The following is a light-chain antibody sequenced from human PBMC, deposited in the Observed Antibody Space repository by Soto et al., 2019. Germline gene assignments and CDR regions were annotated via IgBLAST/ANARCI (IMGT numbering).Light chain of an antibody. Sequence: QSALTQPASVSGSPGQSITLSCTGTSSDIGGYDYVSWYQRHPGKAPKLIIYDVNNRPSGVSNRFSGSKSGNTASLTISGLQAEDEADYYCTSYASGSSHVVFGGGTKVTFL. CDR3: TSYASGSSHVV. J-gene: IGLJ2*01. V-gene: IGLV2-14*01. CDR2: DVN. CDR1: SSDIGGYDY.